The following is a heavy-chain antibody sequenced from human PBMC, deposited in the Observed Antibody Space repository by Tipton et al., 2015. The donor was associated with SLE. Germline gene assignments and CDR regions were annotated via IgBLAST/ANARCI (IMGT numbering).Heavy chain of an antibody. CDR3: ARSRIAVAGSYFDY. J-gene: IGHJ4*02. Sequence: TLSLTCTVSGGSISSSSYYWGWIRQPPGKGLEWIGSIYYSGSTYYNPSLKSRVTISVDTSKNQFSLQLNSVTPEDTAVYYCARSRIAVAGSYFDYWGQGTLVTVSS. CDR1: GGSISSSSYY. V-gene: IGHV4-39*07. CDR2: IYYSGST. D-gene: IGHD6-19*01.